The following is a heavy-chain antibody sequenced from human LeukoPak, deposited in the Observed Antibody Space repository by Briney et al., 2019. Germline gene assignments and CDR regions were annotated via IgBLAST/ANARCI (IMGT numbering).Heavy chain of an antibody. V-gene: IGHV3-23*01. Sequence: GGSLRLSCAASGFTFSSYAMTWVRQAPGKGLEWVSSITGSGGATYYADSVEGRFTISRDNSKSTLYLQMNSLGAEDTAVYYCAKKTGFFLSDPWGQGTLVTVSS. D-gene: IGHD2/OR15-2a*01. CDR1: GFTFSSYA. CDR3: AKKTGFFLSDP. J-gene: IGHJ5*02. CDR2: ITGSGGAT.